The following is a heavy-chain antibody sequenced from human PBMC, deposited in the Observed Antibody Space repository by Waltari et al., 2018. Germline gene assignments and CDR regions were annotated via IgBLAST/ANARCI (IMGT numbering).Heavy chain of an antibody. CDR3: AGVPLYCSSTSCRDYFDY. D-gene: IGHD2-2*01. Sequence: QVQLVPSGAAVKKPGSSVKVSCKDSGGTFSSYAISWVRQAHGQGLEWMGRVIPIFGTANYAQKFQGTVTVTTDKSTCTAYMGLSSLGSEDTSVYYCAGVPLYCSSTSCRDYFDYWGQGTLVTVSS. J-gene: IGHJ4*02. CDR1: GGTFSSYA. V-gene: IGHV1-69*05. CDR2: VIPIFGTA.